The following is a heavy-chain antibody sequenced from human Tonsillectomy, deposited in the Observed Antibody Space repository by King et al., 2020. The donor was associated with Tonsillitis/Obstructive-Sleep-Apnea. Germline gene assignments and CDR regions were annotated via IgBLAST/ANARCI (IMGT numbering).Heavy chain of an antibody. J-gene: IGHJ4*02. CDR3: ARGFSGWDFIDY. Sequence: VQLVESGGGVVQPGRSLRLSCAASGFTFSSYGMHWVRQAPGKGLEWVAVIWYDGSNKYYADSVKGRFTISRDNSKNTLYLQMNSLRAVDTAVYYCARGFSGWDFIDYWGQGTLVTVSS. CDR2: IWYDGSNK. D-gene: IGHD1-26*01. V-gene: IGHV3-33*01. CDR1: GFTFSSYG.